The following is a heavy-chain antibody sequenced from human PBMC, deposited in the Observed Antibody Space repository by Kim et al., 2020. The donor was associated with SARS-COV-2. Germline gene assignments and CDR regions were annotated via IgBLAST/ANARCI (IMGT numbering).Heavy chain of an antibody. CDR2: IYPGDSDT. CDR1: GYSFTSYW. Sequence: GESLKISCKGSGYSFTSYWIGWVRQMPGKGLEWMGIIYPGDSDTRYSPSFQGQVTISADKSISTAYLQWSSLKASDTAMYYCARHGSRRDGYNNWYFDLWGRGTLVTVSS. J-gene: IGHJ2*01. D-gene: IGHD5-12*01. V-gene: IGHV5-51*01. CDR3: ARHGSRRDGYNNWYFDL.